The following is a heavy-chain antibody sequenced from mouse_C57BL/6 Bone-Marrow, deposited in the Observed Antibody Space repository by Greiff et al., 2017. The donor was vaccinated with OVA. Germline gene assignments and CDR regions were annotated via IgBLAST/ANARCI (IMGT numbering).Heavy chain of an antibody. V-gene: IGHV5-6*01. CDR3: ARHGDYGSFFDY. CDR1: GFTFSSYG. CDR2: ISSGGSYT. Sequence: EVQVVESGGDLVKPGGSLKLSCAASGFTFSSYGMSWVHPTPDKRLEWVATISSGGSYTYYPDSVKGRFTISRDNAKNTLYLQMSSLKSEDTAMYYCARHGDYGSFFDYWGQGTTLTVSS. J-gene: IGHJ2*01. D-gene: IGHD1-1*01.